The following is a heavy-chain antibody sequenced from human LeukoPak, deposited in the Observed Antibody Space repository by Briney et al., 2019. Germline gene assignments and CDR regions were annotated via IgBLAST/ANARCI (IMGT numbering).Heavy chain of an antibody. CDR3: ARGHDVGWATDS. CDR2: IYIDGRRI. V-gene: IGHV3-74*01. J-gene: IGHJ4*02. CDR1: GFNFSSHW. Sequence: GGSLRLSCAASGFNFSSHWMHRVRQAPEKGLVWLSRIYIDGRRISYADYVKGRFTISRDNAGNTLYLQMNSLRAEDTAVYYCARGHDVGWATDSWGQGTLVTVSS. D-gene: IGHD1-26*01.